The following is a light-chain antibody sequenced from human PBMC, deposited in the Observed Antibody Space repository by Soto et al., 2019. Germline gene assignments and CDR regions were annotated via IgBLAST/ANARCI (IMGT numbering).Light chain of an antibody. Sequence: IVLTQSPDTLPLSPGERATLSXRASQSVSDNSLAWYQQRPGXAPRXXXDSXSSRATGTPDRFSGSGSATDFTLIISRLEPEDFAVYYCQQYGSAVRTFGGGTKVDIK. CDR2: SXS. J-gene: IGKJ4*01. CDR3: QQYGSAVRT. CDR1: QSVSDNS. V-gene: IGKV3-20*01.